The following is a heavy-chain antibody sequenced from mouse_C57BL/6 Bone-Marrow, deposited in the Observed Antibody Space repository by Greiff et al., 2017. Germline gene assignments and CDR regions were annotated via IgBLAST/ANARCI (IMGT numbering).Heavy chain of an antibody. CDR1: GFTFNTYA. CDR3: VSDGYSAWFAY. J-gene: IGHJ3*01. Sequence: EVKLVESGGGLVQPTGSLKLSCAASGFTFNTYAMHWVRQAPGKGLEWVARIRSKSSTYATYYADLVKDRFTISRDDSQSMLYLQMNHLKTDDTAMYYSVSDGYSAWFAYWGKGTLVTVSA. D-gene: IGHD2-3*01. CDR2: IRSKSSTYAT. V-gene: IGHV10-3*01.